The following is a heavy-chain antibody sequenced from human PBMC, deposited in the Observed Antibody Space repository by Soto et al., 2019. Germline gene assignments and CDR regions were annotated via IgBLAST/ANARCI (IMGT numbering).Heavy chain of an antibody. CDR1: GYTFTNYD. V-gene: IGHV1-8*01. Sequence: QVPLVQSGAEVKKPGASVKVSCKASGYTFTNYDINWVRQATGQGHEWMGWMNPNSGNIGYAQKFQGRLTMTRNTAISTVDMELSSLRSDDTAVYYCARGFAYCSNGVCYRGWFDPWGQGTLVTVSS. CDR2: MNPNSGNI. D-gene: IGHD2-8*01. CDR3: ARGFAYCSNGVCYRGWFDP. J-gene: IGHJ5*02.